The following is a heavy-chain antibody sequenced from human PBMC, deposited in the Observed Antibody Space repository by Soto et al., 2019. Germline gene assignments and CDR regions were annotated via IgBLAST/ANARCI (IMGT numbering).Heavy chain of an antibody. CDR2: ISAYNGNT. CDR1: GYTFTSYG. CDR3: ARDVSEAARPDWFDP. J-gene: IGHJ5*02. D-gene: IGHD6-6*01. Sequence: VSVKVSCKASGYTFTSYGISWVRQAPGQGLEWMGWISAYNGNTNYAQKLQGRVTMTTDTSTSTAYMELRSLRSDDTAVYYCARDVSEAARPDWFDPWGQGTLVTVSS. V-gene: IGHV1-18*01.